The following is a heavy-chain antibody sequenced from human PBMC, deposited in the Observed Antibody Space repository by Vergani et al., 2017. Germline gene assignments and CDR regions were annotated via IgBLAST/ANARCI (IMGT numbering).Heavy chain of an antibody. CDR2: ISSSGSTI. CDR1: GFTFSSYS. J-gene: IGHJ4*02. Sequence: EVQLVESGGGLVKPGGSLRLSCAASGFTFSSYSMNWVRQAPGKGLEWVSYISSSGSTIYYADSVKGRFTISRDNAKNSLYLQMNSLRAEDTAVYYCARDLGQPLRLDYWGQGTLVTVSS. CDR3: ARDLGQPLRLDY. D-gene: IGHD7-27*01. V-gene: IGHV3-21*05.